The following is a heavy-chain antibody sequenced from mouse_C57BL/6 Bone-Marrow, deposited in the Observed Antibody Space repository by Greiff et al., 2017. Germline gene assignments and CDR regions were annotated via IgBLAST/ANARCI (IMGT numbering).Heavy chain of an antibody. CDR1: GYTFTSYW. V-gene: IGHV1-69*01. Sequence: QVQLQQPGAELVMPGASVKLSCKASGYTFTSYWMHWVKQRPGQGLEWIGEIDPSDSYTNYNQKFKGKSTLTVDKSSSTAYMQLSSLTSEDSAVYYCARAPYGSSYWYFDVWGTGTTVTVSS. CDR3: ARAPYGSSYWYFDV. D-gene: IGHD1-1*01. CDR2: IDPSDSYT. J-gene: IGHJ1*03.